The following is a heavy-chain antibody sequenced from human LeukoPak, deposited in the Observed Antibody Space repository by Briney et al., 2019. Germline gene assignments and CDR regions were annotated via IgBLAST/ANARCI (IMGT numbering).Heavy chain of an antibody. CDR1: GFTFSSYA. CDR3: AKAHSSSWYYFDY. CDR2: ISGSGDNT. V-gene: IGHV3-23*01. J-gene: IGHJ4*02. Sequence: PGGPLRLSCAASGFTFSSYAMSWVRQAPGKGLEWVSIISGSGDNTYYADSMKGRFTISRDNSKNTLYLQMNSLRAEDTAVYYCAKAHSSSWYYFDYWGQGTLVTVSS. D-gene: IGHD6-13*01.